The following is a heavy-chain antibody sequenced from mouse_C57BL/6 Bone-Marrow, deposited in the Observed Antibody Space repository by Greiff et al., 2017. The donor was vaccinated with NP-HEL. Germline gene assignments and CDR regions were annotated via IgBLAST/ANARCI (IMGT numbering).Heavy chain of an antibody. Sequence: VQLQESGAELVKPGASVKLSCKASGYTFTEYTIHWVKQRSGQGLEWLGWFYPGSGSIKYNEKFKDKATLTADKSSSTVYMELSRLTSEDSAVXFCARHEVYYGSSPYWYFDVWGTGTTVIVSS. D-gene: IGHD1-1*01. CDR3: ARHEVYYGSSPYWYFDV. CDR2: FYPGSGSI. V-gene: IGHV1-62-2*01. CDR1: GYTFTEYT. J-gene: IGHJ1*03.